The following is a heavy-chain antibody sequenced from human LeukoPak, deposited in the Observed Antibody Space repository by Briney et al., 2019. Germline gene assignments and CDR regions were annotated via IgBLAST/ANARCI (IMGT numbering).Heavy chain of an antibody. CDR3: ARDKDLRFSEWFIDY. V-gene: IGHV1-69*04. CDR2: IIPIFGIA. CDR1: GGTFSSYA. Sequence: ASVKVSCKASGGTFSSYAISWVRQAPGQGLEWMGRIIPIFGIANYAQKFQGRVTITADKSTSTAYMELSSLRSEDTAVYYCARDKDLRFSEWFIDYWGQGTLVTVSS. J-gene: IGHJ4*02. D-gene: IGHD3-3*01.